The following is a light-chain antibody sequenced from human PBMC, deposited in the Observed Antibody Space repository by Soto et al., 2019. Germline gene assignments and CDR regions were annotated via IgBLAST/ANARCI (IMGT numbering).Light chain of an antibody. J-gene: IGKJ4*01. CDR1: QSVSSN. CDR3: QQYNNWPPLT. CDR2: GAS. V-gene: IGKV3-15*01. Sequence: EIVMTQSPATLSVSPGERATLSCRASQSVSSNLVWYQQKPGQAPRLLIYGASTRATGIPVRFSGSGSGTDFTLTISSLQSEDFAVYYCQQYNNWPPLTFGGGTKVEIK.